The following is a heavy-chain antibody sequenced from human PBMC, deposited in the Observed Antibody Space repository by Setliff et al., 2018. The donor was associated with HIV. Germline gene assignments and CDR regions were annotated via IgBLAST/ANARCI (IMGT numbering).Heavy chain of an antibody. CDR1: GFRFETFG. CDR2: IRHDGSYA. D-gene: IGHD5-12*01. Sequence: GGSLRLSCAASGFRFETFGMYWVRQAPGKVLEWVAFIRHDGSYAYHADSVKGRFTMSRDNSKNTVSLEMNSLRVEDTGVYYCAKGRRPVDLVSTSIRYYFYMGVWGKGTTVTVSS. V-gene: IGHV3-30*02. J-gene: IGHJ6*03. CDR3: AKGRRPVDLVSTSIRYYFYMGV.